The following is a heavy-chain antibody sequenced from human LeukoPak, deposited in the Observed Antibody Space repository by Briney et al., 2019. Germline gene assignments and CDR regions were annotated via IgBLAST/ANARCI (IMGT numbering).Heavy chain of an antibody. Sequence: PSETLSLTCTVSGGSISSGSYYWSWIRQPAGKGLEWIGRIYNNASAKYNPSLKSRVTISVDTSKNQFSLKLSSVTAADTAVYYCARDLYGYYWIDPWGQGTLVTVSS. CDR1: GGSISSGSYY. D-gene: IGHD5-18*01. V-gene: IGHV4-61*02. CDR2: IYNNASA. J-gene: IGHJ5*02. CDR3: ARDLYGYYWIDP.